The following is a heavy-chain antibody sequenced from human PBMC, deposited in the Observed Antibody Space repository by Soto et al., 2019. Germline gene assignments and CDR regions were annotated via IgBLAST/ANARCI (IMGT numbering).Heavy chain of an antibody. D-gene: IGHD6-13*01. CDR1: GFTFSSYG. CDR2: ISYDGSNK. Sequence: QVQLVESGGGVVQPGRSLRLSCAASGFTFSSYGMHWVRQAPGKGLEWVAVISYDGSNKYYADSVKGRFTISRDNSKNTLYLQMNSLRAEDTAVYYCAKVTTKASSSWYVDYWGQGTLFTVSS. J-gene: IGHJ4*02. CDR3: AKVTTKASSSWYVDY. V-gene: IGHV3-30*18.